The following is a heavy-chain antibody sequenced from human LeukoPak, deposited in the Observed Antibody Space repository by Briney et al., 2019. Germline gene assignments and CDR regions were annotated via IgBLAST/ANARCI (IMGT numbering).Heavy chain of an antibody. D-gene: IGHD3-16*02. V-gene: IGHV3-23*01. CDR1: GLTFSSYA. Sequence: GGSLRLSCAASGLTFSSYAMSWVRQAPGKGLEWVSAISGSGGSTYYADSVKGRFTISRDNAKNSLHLHLNSLRAEDTAIYYCARETRGGTYRYNFLDSWGLGTLVTVSS. CDR2: ISGSGGST. J-gene: IGHJ4*02. CDR3: ARETRGGTYRYNFLDS.